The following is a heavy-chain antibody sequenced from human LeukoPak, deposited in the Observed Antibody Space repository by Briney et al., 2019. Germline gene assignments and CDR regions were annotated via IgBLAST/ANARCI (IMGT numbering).Heavy chain of an antibody. J-gene: IGHJ4*02. Sequence: SETLSLTCTVSGASISSYYWSWIRQPPGEGLEWIGYIYYSGSTKYNPSLNSRVTISVDTSKNQFPLKLSSVTAADTAVYYCARPTNNWYLSWGQGTLVTVSS. CDR2: IYYSGST. CDR1: GASISSYY. CDR3: ARPTNNWYLS. V-gene: IGHV4-59*01. D-gene: IGHD1-20*01.